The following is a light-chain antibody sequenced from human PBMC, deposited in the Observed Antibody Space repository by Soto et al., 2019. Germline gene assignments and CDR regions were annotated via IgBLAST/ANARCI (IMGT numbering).Light chain of an antibody. J-gene: IGKJ2*01. CDR3: HQYCSSPYT. CDR1: QSVSSSY. Sequence: EIVLTQSPGTLSLSPGERATLSCRASQSVSSSYLAWYQHKPGQAPRLLIYGASSRAAGIPDRFSGSGSGTDFTLTISRLEPADFAVYYCHQYCSSPYTFGQGTKLEIK. V-gene: IGKV3-20*01. CDR2: GAS.